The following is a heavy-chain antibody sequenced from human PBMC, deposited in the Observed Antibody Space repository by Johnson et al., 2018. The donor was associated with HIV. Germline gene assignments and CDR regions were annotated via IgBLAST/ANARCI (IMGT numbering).Heavy chain of an antibody. CDR2: IYSGGNT. CDR1: GFTFSSYA. J-gene: IGHJ3*02. Sequence: QVQLVESGGGVVQPGRSLRLSCAASGFTFSSYAMHWVRQAPGKGLEWVSVIYSGGNTYYADSVKGRFTISRDNSKNTLYLQMNSLRAEDTAVYYCAKDRILSGYGPGAFDIWGQGTKVTVSS. CDR3: AKDRILSGYGPGAFDI. V-gene: IGHV3-NL1*01. D-gene: IGHD5-12*01.